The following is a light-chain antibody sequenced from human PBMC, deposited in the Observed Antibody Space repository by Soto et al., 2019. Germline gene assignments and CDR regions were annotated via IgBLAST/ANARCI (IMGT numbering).Light chain of an antibody. V-gene: IGLV2-14*01. CDR1: SSDVGCYDY. CDR2: EVS. J-gene: IGLJ3*02. CDR3: SSYTSGSPWV. Sequence: QSALTQPASVSGSPGQSITISCTGTSSDVGCYDYVSWYQQHPGKTPKLIIYEVSNRPSGISNRFSGAKSAYTASLTISGLQTEDEADYYCSSYTSGSPWVCGGGTKLTLL.